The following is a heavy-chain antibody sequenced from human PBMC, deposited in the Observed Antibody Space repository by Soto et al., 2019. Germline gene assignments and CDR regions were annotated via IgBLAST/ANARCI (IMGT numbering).Heavy chain of an antibody. CDR2: ISAYNGNT. CDR3: AGGNDSHY. V-gene: IGHV1-18*01. J-gene: IGHJ4*02. Sequence: QVQLVQSGAEVKKPGASVKVSCKASGYTFTSYGISWVRHAPGQGLEWMGWISAYNGNTNYEQKLQGRVTVTTHTSTSTAYMQPRSLRSDDTAVYYWAGGNDSHYWGQGSPVTVS. CDR1: GYTFTSYG. D-gene: IGHD1-1*01.